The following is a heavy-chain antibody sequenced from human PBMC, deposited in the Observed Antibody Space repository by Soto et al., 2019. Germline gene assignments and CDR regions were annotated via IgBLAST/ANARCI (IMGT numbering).Heavy chain of an antibody. D-gene: IGHD1-26*01. J-gene: IGHJ5*02. CDR1: GYTFTSYG. V-gene: IGHV1-18*04. CDR2: VSAYNGNT. Sequence: ASVKVSCQASGYTFTSYGISWVRQAPGQGLEWMGWVSAYNGNTNYAQKLQGRVTMTTDTSTSTAYMELRSLRSDDTAVYYCASHSGSYYWFDPWGQGTLVTVSS. CDR3: ASHSGSYYWFDP.